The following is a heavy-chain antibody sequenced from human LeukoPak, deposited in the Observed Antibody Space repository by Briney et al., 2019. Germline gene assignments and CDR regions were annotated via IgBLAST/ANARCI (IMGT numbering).Heavy chain of an antibody. V-gene: IGHV3-23*01. CDR1: GFTFSTCA. D-gene: IGHD4-11*01. J-gene: IGHJ4*02. CDR2: ISGSAGST. CDR3: AREKVTYSFFDY. Sequence: GGSLRLSCAASGFTFSTCAMSWVRQAPGKGLEWVSAISGSAGSTYYADSVKGRFTISRDNAKNSLYLQMNSLRAEDTAVYYCAREKVTYSFFDYWGQGTLVTVSS.